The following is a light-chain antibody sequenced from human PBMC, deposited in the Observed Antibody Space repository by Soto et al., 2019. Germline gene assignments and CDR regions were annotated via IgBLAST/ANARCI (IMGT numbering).Light chain of an antibody. CDR2: DNN. Sequence: QSVLTQPPSVSGAPGQRVTISCTGSSSNIGAGYDVHWYQQLPGTAPKLVMYDNNNRPSGVPDRFSASKSGTSASLAITGLQAEDEADYYCQSYDSSLSGSVVFGGGTKLTVL. J-gene: IGLJ2*01. CDR1: SSNIGAGYD. CDR3: QSYDSSLSGSVV. V-gene: IGLV1-40*01.